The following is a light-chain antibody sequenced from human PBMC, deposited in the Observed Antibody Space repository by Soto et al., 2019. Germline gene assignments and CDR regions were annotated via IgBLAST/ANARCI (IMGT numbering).Light chain of an antibody. CDR1: QGIRND. CDR2: TTS. V-gene: IGKV1-6*01. CDR3: LQSYIYPLT. Sequence: ALQLTQSPASLSASVGDTVTIACRASQGIRNDLGWYQQKPGQAPKLLIYTTSSLHSGVPSRFSGSGSQRDFTLTISGLQPEDFATYYCLQSYIYPLTFGGGTKVEIK. J-gene: IGKJ4*01.